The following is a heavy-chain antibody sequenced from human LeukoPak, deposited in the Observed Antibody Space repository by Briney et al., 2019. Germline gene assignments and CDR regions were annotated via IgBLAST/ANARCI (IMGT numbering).Heavy chain of an antibody. J-gene: IGHJ2*01. CDR3: ARDPIYDSSGYSWYFDL. Sequence: SETLSLTCTVPGGSISSSSYYSGWIRQPPGKGLEWIGSIYYSGSTYYNPSLKSRVTISVDTSKNQFSLKLSSVTAADTAVYYCARDPIYDSSGYSWYFDLWGRGSLVTVSS. D-gene: IGHD3-22*01. V-gene: IGHV4-39*07. CDR1: GGSISSSSYY. CDR2: IYYSGST.